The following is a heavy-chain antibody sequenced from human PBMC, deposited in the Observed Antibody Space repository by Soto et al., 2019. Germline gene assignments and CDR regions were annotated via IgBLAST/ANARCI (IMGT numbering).Heavy chain of an antibody. Sequence: PGGSLRLSCAASGCTFSNYAMSWVRQAPGKGLEWVSAISGSGGSSYYADSVKGRFTISRDNSKNTPYLQMNSLRAEDTAVYYCAKRTPLWFGELLSAEWVFDYWGQGTLVTVSS. CDR2: ISGSGGSS. D-gene: IGHD3-10*01. J-gene: IGHJ4*02. CDR3: AKRTPLWFGELLSAEWVFDY. CDR1: GCTFSNYA. V-gene: IGHV3-23*01.